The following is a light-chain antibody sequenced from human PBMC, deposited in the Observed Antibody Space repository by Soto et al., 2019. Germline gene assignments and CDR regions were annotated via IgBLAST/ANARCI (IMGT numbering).Light chain of an antibody. CDR2: ATS. CDR3: QQYGSSPTT. CDR1: QSVSSY. J-gene: IGKJ1*01. V-gene: IGKV3-20*01. Sequence: EIVMTQSPATLSVSPGERATLSCRASQSVSSYLAWYQQKPGQAPRLLIYATSNRATGIPARFSGSGSGTDFTLTISRLEPEDSAVYHCQQYGSSPTTFGQGIKVDIK.